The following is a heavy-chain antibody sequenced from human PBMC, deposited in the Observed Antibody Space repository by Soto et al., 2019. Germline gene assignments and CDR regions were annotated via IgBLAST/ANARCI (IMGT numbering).Heavy chain of an antibody. Sequence: EVQLLESGGGLEQPGGSLRLSCAASGFTFSSYAMSWARQAPGKGLEWVPPISGRGGSTYYEASVKARFTIPRNNSKTTLYLQMNSLRGEDTAVYYCAKDLKYCSGGSCYATDDYYYGMDVWGQGTTVTVSS. CDR1: GFTFSSYA. CDR3: AKDLKYCSGGSCYATDDYYYGMDV. CDR2: ISGRGGST. D-gene: IGHD2-15*01. V-gene: IGHV3-23*01. J-gene: IGHJ6*02.